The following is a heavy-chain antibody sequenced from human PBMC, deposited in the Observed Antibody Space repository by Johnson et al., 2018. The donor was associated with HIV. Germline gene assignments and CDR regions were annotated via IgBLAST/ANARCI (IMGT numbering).Heavy chain of an antibody. CDR2: IKQDGSEK. CDR3: ARVGYSNYGGGAFDI. CDR1: GFTFSSYW. D-gene: IGHD4-11*01. V-gene: IGHV3-7*05. Sequence: VQLVESGGGLVQPGGSLRLSCAASGFTFSSYWMSWVRQAPGKGLEWVANIKQDGSEKYYVDSVKGRLTISRDNAKNSLYLQMNSLRAEDTALYYCARVGYSNYGGGAFDIWGQGTMVTVSS. J-gene: IGHJ3*02.